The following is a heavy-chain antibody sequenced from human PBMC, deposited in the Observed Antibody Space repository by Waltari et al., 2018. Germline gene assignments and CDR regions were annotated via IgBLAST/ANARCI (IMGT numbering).Heavy chain of an antibody. CDR1: GYSISSGYY. Sequence: QVQLQESGPGLVKPSETLSLTCAVSGYSISSGYYWCWVRQPPGKGLEWIGRIDHSGDAYYNPSLQSRVTMSVDTSKNQVALKRSSVTAADTAMYYCARDLGGRGYWGQGILVTVSS. D-gene: IGHD3-16*01. V-gene: IGHV4-38-2*02. J-gene: IGHJ4*02. CDR2: IDHSGDA. CDR3: ARDLGGRGY.